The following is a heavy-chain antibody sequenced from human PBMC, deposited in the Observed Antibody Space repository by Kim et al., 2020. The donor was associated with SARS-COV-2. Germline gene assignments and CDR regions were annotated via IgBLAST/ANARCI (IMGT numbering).Heavy chain of an antibody. CDR1: GFTFSNYG. J-gene: IGHJ4*02. Sequence: GGSLRLSCAASGFTFSNYGMHWVRQAPGKGLEWVAVISYDGGKKYYADSVKGRFTISRDDSRATLNLQMNSLRADDTAVYYCAKDFAYSNSWQQNIDYWGQGTLVTVSS. D-gene: IGHD6-13*01. V-gene: IGHV3-30*18. CDR2: ISYDGGKK. CDR3: AKDFAYSNSWQQNIDY.